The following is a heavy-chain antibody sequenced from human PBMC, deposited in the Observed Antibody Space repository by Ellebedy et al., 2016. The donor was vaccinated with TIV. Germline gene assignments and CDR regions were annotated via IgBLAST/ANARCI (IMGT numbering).Heavy chain of an antibody. J-gene: IGHJ4*02. CDR1: GFTFGSYW. CDR2: IDSDGSTT. CDR3: ARDTHNGGNCVPDY. V-gene: IGHV3-74*01. D-gene: IGHD4-23*01. Sequence: GESLKISCAASGFTFGSYWMHWVRQAPGKGPVWVSRIDSDGSTTTYADPVKGRFTISRDNAKNTLYLQMHSLSAEDTAVYYCARDTHNGGNCVPDYWGQGTLVTVSS.